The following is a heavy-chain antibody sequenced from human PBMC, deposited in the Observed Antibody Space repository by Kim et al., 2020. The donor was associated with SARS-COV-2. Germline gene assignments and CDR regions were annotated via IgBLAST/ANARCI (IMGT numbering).Heavy chain of an antibody. J-gene: IGHJ6*02. V-gene: IGHV3-74*01. CDR3: ARGFFGDGFDV. CDR2: ISRDGSIT. D-gene: IGHD3-10*01. CDR1: RFTFNNYW. Sequence: GGSLRLSCAASRFTFNNYWINWVRHAPGKGLVWVSRISRDGSITNYADSVKGRFTMSRDNAENTLYLQMNSLRAEDTAIYYCARGFFGDGFDVWGQGTTVTVSS.